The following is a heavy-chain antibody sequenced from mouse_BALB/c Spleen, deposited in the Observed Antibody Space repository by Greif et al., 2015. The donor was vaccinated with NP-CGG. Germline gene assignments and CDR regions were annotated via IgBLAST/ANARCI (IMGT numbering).Heavy chain of an antibody. D-gene: IGHD2-4*01. V-gene: IGHV1-80*01. J-gene: IGHJ4*01. Sequence: QVQLKRSGAELVRPGSSVKIFCKASGYAFSSYWMNWVKQRPGQGLEWIGQIYPGDGDTNYNGKFKGKATLTADKSSSTAYMQLSSLTSEDSAVYFCARYDYDYYAMDYWGQGTSVTVSS. CDR1: GYAFSSYW. CDR3: ARYDYDYYAMDY. CDR2: IYPGDGDT.